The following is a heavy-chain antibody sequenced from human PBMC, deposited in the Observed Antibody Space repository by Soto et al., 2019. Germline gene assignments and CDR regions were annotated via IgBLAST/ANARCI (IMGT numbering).Heavy chain of an antibody. Sequence: QVQLVESGGGVVQPGRSLRLSCAASGFTFSSYGMHWVRQAPGKGLEWVAVIWYDGSNKYYADSVKGRFTISRDNSKSTVYRQMDSLRAEDTAVYYCARDVGYGDYGWALDYWGQGTVVTVSS. CDR3: ARDVGYGDYGWALDY. V-gene: IGHV3-33*01. J-gene: IGHJ4*02. D-gene: IGHD4-17*01. CDR2: IWYDGSNK. CDR1: GFTFSSYG.